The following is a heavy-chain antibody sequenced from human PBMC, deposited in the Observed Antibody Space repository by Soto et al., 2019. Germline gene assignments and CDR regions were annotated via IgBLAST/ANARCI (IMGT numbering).Heavy chain of an antibody. V-gene: IGHV3-64*01. CDR1: GFTFSSYA. CDR2: ISSNGGST. Sequence: PGGSLRLSCAASGFTFSSYAMHWVRQAPGKGLEYVSAISSNGGSTYYANYVKGRFTISRDNSKNTLYLQMGSLRAEDMAVYYCARGGERRPFDYWGQGT. D-gene: IGHD1-1*01. J-gene: IGHJ4*02. CDR3: ARGGERRPFDY.